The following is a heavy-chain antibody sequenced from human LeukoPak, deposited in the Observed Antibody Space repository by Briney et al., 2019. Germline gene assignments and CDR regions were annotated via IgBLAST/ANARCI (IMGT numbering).Heavy chain of an antibody. CDR3: ARALNDIVVVPAASDYMDV. CDR2: INPSGGST. CDR1: GYTFTSYY. J-gene: IGHJ6*03. V-gene: IGHV1-46*01. D-gene: IGHD2-2*01. Sequence: ASVKVSCKASGYTFTSYYMHWVRQAPGQGLEWMGIINPSGGSTSYAQKFQGRVTMTRDMSTSTVYMELSSLRSEDTAVDYCARALNDIVVVPAASDYMDVWGKGTTVTVSS.